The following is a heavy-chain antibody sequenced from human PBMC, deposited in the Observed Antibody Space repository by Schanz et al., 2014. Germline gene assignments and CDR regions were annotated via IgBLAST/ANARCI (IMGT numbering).Heavy chain of an antibody. CDR1: GFTFSSYS. CDR2: VRNKNNRYTT. Sequence: EVQLVESGGGLVKPGGSLRLSCAASGFTFSSYSMNWVRQAPGKGLEWVGRVRNKNNRYTTEYAASVKGGFTISRYDSNNAIDLHMNSLKTEDTATCYWAGRASCRRIGCPLDSWGQGALVTVSS. J-gene: IGHJ4*02. CDR3: AGRASCRRIGCPLDS. V-gene: IGHV3-72*01. D-gene: IGHD2-15*01.